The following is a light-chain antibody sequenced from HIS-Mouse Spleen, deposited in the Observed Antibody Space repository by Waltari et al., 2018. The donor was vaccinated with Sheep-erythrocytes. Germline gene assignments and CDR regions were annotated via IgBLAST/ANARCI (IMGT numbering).Light chain of an antibody. CDR2: EVS. V-gene: IGLV2-14*01. CDR3: SSYTSSSTWV. J-gene: IGLJ3*02. Sequence: QSALTQPASVSGSPGQSITISCTGTSSDVGGYNDVSWYPQHPGKAPKLMIYEVSNRPSGVSNRFSGSKSGNTASLTISGLQAEDEADYYCSSYTSSSTWVFGGGTKLTVL. CDR1: SSDVGGYND.